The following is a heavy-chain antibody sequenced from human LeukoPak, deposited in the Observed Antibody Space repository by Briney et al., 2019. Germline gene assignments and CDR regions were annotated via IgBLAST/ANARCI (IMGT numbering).Heavy chain of an antibody. V-gene: IGHV3-30*18. CDR2: ISYDGSNK. D-gene: IGHD6-25*01. CDR1: GFTFSSYG. J-gene: IGHJ6*04. Sequence: GGSLRLSCAASGFTFSSYGMHWVRQAPGKGLEWVAVISYDGSNKYYADSVKGRFTISRDNSKNTLYLQMNSLRAEDTAVYYCAKGGPGYYYYGMDVWGKGTTVTVS. CDR3: AKGGPGYYYYGMDV.